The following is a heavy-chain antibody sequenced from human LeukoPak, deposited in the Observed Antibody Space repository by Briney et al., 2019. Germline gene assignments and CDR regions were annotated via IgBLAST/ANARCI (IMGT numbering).Heavy chain of an antibody. V-gene: IGHV1-24*01. CDR2: FDPEDGET. J-gene: IGHJ4*02. CDR3: ATSRGIVVVVVAIQFDY. CDR1: GYTLTELS. Sequence: SVKVSCKVSGYTLTELSMHWVRQAPGKGLEWMGGFDPEDGETIYAQKFQGRVTMTEDTSTDTAYMELSSLRSEDTAVYYCATSRGIVVVVVAIQFDYWGQGTLVTVSS. D-gene: IGHD2-15*01.